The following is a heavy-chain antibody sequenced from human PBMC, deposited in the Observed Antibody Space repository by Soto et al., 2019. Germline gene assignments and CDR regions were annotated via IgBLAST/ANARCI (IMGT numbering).Heavy chain of an antibody. CDR2: ISSSGSTI. Sequence: QVQLVESGGGLVKPGGSLRLSCAASGFTFSDYYMSWIRQAPGKGLEWVSYISSSGSTIYYADSVKGRFTISRDNAKNSQYLQSNSQRADDTAVYYFARDRWFGETDTPSGMDVWGQGTTVTVSS. D-gene: IGHD3-10*01. V-gene: IGHV3-11*01. J-gene: IGHJ6*02. CDR1: GFTFSDYY. CDR3: ARDRWFGETDTPSGMDV.